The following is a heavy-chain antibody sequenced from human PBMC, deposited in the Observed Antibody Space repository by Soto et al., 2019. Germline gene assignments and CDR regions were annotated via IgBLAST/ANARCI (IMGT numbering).Heavy chain of an antibody. V-gene: IGHV1-69*02. D-gene: IGHD3-10*01. Sequence: QVQLVQSGAEVKKPGSSVKVSCKASGGTFSSYTISWVRQAPGQGLEWMGRIIPILGIANYAQKFQGRVTITADKSTSTAYMELSSLRSEDTAVYYGATRRGDGYNDYWGQGTLVTVSS. CDR3: ATRRGDGYNDY. CDR1: GGTFSSYT. CDR2: IIPILGIA. J-gene: IGHJ4*02.